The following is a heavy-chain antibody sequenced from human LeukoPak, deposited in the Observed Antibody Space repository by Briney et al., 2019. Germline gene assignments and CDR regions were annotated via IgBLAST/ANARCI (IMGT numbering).Heavy chain of an antibody. J-gene: IGHJ5*02. Sequence: ASVKVSCKASGYTFTSYYMHWVRQAPGQGLEWMGIINPSGGSTGYAQKFQGRVTMTRDTSTSTVYMELSSLRSEDTAVYYCARDLAVAGTDDWFDPWGQGTLVTVSS. CDR2: INPSGGST. CDR1: GYTFTSYY. D-gene: IGHD6-19*01. V-gene: IGHV1-46*01. CDR3: ARDLAVAGTDDWFDP.